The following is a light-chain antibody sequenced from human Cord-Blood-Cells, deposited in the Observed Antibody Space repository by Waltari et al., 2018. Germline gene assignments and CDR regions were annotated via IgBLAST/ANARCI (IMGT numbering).Light chain of an antibody. J-gene: IGLJ1*01. CDR1: YSAVGSFTL. CDR3: CSYAGSSTYV. CDR2: EGS. V-gene: IGLV2-23*01. Sequence: THPASVPVLQAPSITISCTVTYSAVGSFTLTTWYQPHPGKAPKLMIYEGSKRPSGGSNRCSGSKSGNTASLTISGLQAEDEADYYCCSYAGSSTYVFGTGTKVTVL.